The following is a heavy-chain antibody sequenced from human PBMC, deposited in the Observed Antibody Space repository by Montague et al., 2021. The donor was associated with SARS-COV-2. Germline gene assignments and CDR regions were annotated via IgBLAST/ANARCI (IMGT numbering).Heavy chain of an antibody. CDR1: RGSFSNYY. V-gene: IGHV4-34*01. D-gene: IGHD3-9*01. CDR3: ARGRPVQGSFRHFDSISSGDLDI. CDR2: INQGGAP. J-gene: IGHJ3*02. Sequence: SETLSLTCAVSRGSFSNYYWTWIRQSPGKGLEWIGEINQGGAPNYTPSLKSRVTISLDTSKKQISLKLNSVAVADTAVFFCARGRPVQGSFRHFDSISSGDLDIWAQGSLVIVSS.